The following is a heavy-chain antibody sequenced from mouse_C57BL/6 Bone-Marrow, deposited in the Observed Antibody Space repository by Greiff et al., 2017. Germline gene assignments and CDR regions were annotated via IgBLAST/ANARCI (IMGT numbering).Heavy chain of an antibody. CDR3: ARDDYSNFCAY. Sequence: QVQLQQSGADLAKPGASVKLSCKASGYTFTSYWMHWVKQRPGQGLEWIGYINPSSGYTKYNQKFKDKAKLTADKSSSPSYMQLGSLTYEDSAVYYCARDDYSNFCAYWGQGTLVTVSA. J-gene: IGHJ3*01. CDR1: GYTFTSYW. D-gene: IGHD2-5*01. V-gene: IGHV1-7*01. CDR2: INPSSGYT.